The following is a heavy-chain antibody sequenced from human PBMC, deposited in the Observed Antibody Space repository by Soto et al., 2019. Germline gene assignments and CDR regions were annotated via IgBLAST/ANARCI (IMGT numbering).Heavy chain of an antibody. Sequence: PGGSLRLSCAASGFTFSSYGMHWVRQAPGKGLEWVAVISYDGSNKYYADSVKGRFTISRDNSKNTLYLQMNSLRAEDTAVYYCAKFVTGVSPLDYWGQGTLVTVSS. V-gene: IGHV3-30*18. J-gene: IGHJ4*02. CDR2: ISYDGSNK. CDR3: AKFVTGVSPLDY. D-gene: IGHD1-20*01. CDR1: GFTFSSYG.